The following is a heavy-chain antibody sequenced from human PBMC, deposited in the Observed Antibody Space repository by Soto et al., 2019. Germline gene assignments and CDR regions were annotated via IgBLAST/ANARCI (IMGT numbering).Heavy chain of an antibody. V-gene: IGHV1-24*01. J-gene: IGHJ4*02. CDR3: ATYCSGGSCYVY. D-gene: IGHD2-15*01. CDR2: FDPKDGET. CDR1: GYTLTELS. Sequence: GASVKVSGKVSGYTLTELSMHWVRQAPGKGPEWMGGFDPKDGETIYAQKFQGRITMTGDTSIRTAYMELNSLTSDDTAVYYCATYCSGGSCYVYWGQGTPVTVSS.